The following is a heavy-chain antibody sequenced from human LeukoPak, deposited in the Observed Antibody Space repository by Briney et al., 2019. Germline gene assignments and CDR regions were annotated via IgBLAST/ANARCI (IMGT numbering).Heavy chain of an antibody. Sequence: SVKVSCKVSGYTLTELSMHWVRQAPGQGLEWMGGIIPIFGTANYAQKFQGRVTITADESTSTAYMELSSLRSEDTAVYYCASNNYYDSSGYYLRLDYWGQGTLVTVSS. V-gene: IGHV1-69*13. CDR3: ASNNYYDSSGYYLRLDY. J-gene: IGHJ4*02. CDR1: GYTLTELS. CDR2: IIPIFGTA. D-gene: IGHD3-22*01.